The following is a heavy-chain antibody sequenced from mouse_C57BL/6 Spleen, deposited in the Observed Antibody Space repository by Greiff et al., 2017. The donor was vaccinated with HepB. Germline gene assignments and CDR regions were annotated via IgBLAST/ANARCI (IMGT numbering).Heavy chain of an antibody. CDR3: GRGGGVYDDWFAY. D-gene: IGHD2-12*01. V-gene: IGHV1-82*01. CDR2: IYPGDGDT. J-gene: IGHJ3*01. Sequence: VKLMESGPELVKPGASVKISCKASGYAFSSSWMNWVKQRPGKGLEWIGRIYPGDGDTNYNGKFKGKATLTADKSSSTAYMQLSSLTSEDSAVYFCGRGGGVYDDWFAYWGQGTLVTVSA. CDR1: GYAFSSSW.